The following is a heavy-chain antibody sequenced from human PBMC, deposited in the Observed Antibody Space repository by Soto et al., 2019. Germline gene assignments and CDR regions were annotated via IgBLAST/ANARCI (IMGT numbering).Heavy chain of an antibody. CDR2: IYYSGST. CDR3: ARQDGDTDY. Sequence: SETLSLTCTVSGGSISSSSYYWGWIRQPPGKGLEWIGSIYYSGSTYYNPSLKSRVTISVDTSKNQFSLKLSSLTAADTAVYYCARQDGDTDYWGQGTLVTVSS. J-gene: IGHJ4*02. CDR1: GGSISSSSYY. V-gene: IGHV4-39*01. D-gene: IGHD4-17*01.